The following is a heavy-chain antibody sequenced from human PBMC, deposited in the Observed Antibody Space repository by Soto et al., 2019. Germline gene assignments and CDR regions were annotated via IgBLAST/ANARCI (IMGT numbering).Heavy chain of an antibody. CDR2: INAGNGNT. Sequence: QVQLVQSGAEVKKPGASVKVSCKASGYTFTSYAMHWVRQAPGQRLEWMGWINAGNGNTKYSQKFQGRVTITRDTSASTAYMELSSLRSEDTAVYYCVRSSSWYVFDHWGQGTLVTVSS. CDR1: GYTFTSYA. J-gene: IGHJ4*02. V-gene: IGHV1-3*01. D-gene: IGHD6-13*01. CDR3: VRSSSWYVFDH.